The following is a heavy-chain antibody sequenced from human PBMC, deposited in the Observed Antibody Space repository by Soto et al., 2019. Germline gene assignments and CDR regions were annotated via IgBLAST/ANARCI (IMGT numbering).Heavy chain of an antibody. J-gene: IGHJ3*02. CDR1: VFDFRSYE. Sequence: GSLRLSCVASVFDFRSYEMNWVRQGPGKGLEWVSNIRANDESIYYADSVKGRVSVSRDNAKNSLFLEMNSLRVDDTAVYYCARETLRDAIDIWGQGTMVTVSS. CDR3: ARETLRDAIDI. V-gene: IGHV3-48*03. CDR2: IRANDESI.